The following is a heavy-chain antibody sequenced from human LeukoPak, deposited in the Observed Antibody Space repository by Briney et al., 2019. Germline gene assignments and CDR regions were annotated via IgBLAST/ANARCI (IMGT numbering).Heavy chain of an antibody. Sequence: SETLSLTCAVYGGSFRGFFWTWIRQPPGKGLEWIGEINHSGSTNYNPSLKSRVTISVDTSKNQFSLKRSSVTVADTAVYYCARHQGVVDLWGRGSLVTVSS. CDR3: ARHQGVVDL. J-gene: IGHJ2*01. CDR2: INHSGST. V-gene: IGHV4-34*01. CDR1: GGSFRGFF. D-gene: IGHD3-3*01.